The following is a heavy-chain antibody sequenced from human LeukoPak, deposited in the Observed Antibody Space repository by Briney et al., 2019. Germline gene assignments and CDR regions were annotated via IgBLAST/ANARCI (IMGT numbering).Heavy chain of an antibody. Sequence: GGSLRLSCAASGFTFSSYWMSWVRQAPGKGLEWVANIKQDGSEKYYVDSVKGRFTIPRDNAKNSLYLQMNSLRAEDTAVYYCAKVGRGIVVVPAAIRGDYWGQGTLVTVSS. D-gene: IGHD2-2*02. V-gene: IGHV3-7*03. CDR1: GFTFSSYW. CDR2: IKQDGSEK. CDR3: AKVGRGIVVVPAAIRGDY. J-gene: IGHJ4*02.